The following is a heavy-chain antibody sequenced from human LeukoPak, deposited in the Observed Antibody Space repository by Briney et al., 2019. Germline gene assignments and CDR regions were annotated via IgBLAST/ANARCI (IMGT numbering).Heavy chain of an antibody. CDR1: GASISSSSYY. Sequence: SETLSLTCTVSGASISSSSYYWGWIRQPPGKGLEWIGSIYYSGSTYYNPSLKSRVTISVDTSKNQFSLKLSSVTAADTAVYYCAGLLRSGYSLLWGQGTLVTVSS. J-gene: IGHJ4*02. V-gene: IGHV4-39*01. CDR2: IYYSGST. D-gene: IGHD5-18*01. CDR3: AGLLRSGYSLL.